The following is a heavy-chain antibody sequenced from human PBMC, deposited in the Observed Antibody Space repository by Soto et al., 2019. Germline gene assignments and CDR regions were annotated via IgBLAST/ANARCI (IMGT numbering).Heavy chain of an antibody. CDR1: GYTFTSYG. Sequence: ASVKVSCKASGYTFTSYGISWVRQAPGQGLEWMGWISAYNGNTNYAQKLQGRVTMTTDTSTSTAYTELRSLRSDDTAVYYCARGGAYSSSWYEGQYYFDYWGQGTLVTVSS. V-gene: IGHV1-18*01. CDR3: ARGGAYSSSWYEGQYYFDY. J-gene: IGHJ4*02. D-gene: IGHD6-13*01. CDR2: ISAYNGNT.